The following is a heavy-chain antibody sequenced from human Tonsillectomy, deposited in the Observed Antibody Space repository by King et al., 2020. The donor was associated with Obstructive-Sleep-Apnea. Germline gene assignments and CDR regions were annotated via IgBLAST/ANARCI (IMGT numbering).Heavy chain of an antibody. J-gene: IGHJ4*02. D-gene: IGHD6-13*01. Sequence: QLVQSGSELKTPGASVKVSCKASRYSFTSYAMNWVRQAPGQGLEWMGRINTNTGNPTYAQGFTGRFVFSLDTSGSTAYLQISSLKAEATAVYYCARMVYSSSWYRFFDSWGQGTLVTVSS. CDR2: INTNTGNP. V-gene: IGHV7-4-1*02. CDR3: ARMVYSSSWYRFFDS. CDR1: RYSFTSYA.